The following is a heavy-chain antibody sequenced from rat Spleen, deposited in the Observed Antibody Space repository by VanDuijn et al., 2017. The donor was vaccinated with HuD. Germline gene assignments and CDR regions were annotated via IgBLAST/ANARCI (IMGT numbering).Heavy chain of an antibody. CDR1: GFPFSSYF. J-gene: IGHJ2*01. Sequence: EVQLVESGGGLVQPGSSLKVSCVASGFPFSSYFMHWFRQAPENGIEWIAYINTDSNATHYAETVKGRFTSSRDNAKNTVDMQLSSLRSEDTAMYFCARARYGSYFDYWGQGVMVTVSS. V-gene: IGHV5-43*01. CDR2: INTDSNAT. CDR3: ARARYGSYFDY. D-gene: IGHD1-7*01.